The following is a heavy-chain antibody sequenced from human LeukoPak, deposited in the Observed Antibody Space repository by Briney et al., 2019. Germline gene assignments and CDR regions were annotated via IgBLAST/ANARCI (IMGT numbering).Heavy chain of an antibody. CDR3: AGIAARPLDYYMDV. D-gene: IGHD6-6*01. CDR2: IYHSGST. CDR1: GGSISSGGYY. V-gene: IGHV4-30-2*02. Sequence: SETPSLTCTVSGGSISSGGYYWSWIRQPPGKGLEWIGYIYHSGSTYYNPSLKSRVTISVDTSKNQFSLKLSSVTAADTAVYYCAGIAARPLDYYMDVWGKGTTVTVSS. J-gene: IGHJ6*03.